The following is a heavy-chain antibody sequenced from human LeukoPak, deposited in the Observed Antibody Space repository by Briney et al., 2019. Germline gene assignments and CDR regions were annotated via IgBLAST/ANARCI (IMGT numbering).Heavy chain of an antibody. CDR2: ISSSSSYI. Sequence: GGSLRLSCAASGFTFSDYYMSWIRQAPGKGLEWVSSISSSSSYIYYADSVKGRFTISRDNAKNSLFLQMNSLRAEDAAVYYCARAYGNGRFDPWGQGTLVTVSS. J-gene: IGHJ5*02. CDR1: GFTFSDYY. CDR3: ARAYGNGRFDP. D-gene: IGHD2-8*01. V-gene: IGHV3-11*06.